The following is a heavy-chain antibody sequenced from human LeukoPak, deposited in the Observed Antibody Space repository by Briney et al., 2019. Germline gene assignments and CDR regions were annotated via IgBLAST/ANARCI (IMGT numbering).Heavy chain of an antibody. CDR3: ARWYYYDSTGYYYRYYYYGMDV. Sequence: SDTLSLTCGVYGGLFSGYYWTWIHQPLPWGLEWIGEINHRGGTNYNSSLKSRVTISVDTSKNQFSLKLSSVTAADTAVYYCARWYYYDSTGYYYRYYYYGMDVWGQGTTVTVSS. V-gene: IGHV4-34*01. CDR2: INHRGGT. CDR1: GGLFSGYY. J-gene: IGHJ6*02. D-gene: IGHD3-22*01.